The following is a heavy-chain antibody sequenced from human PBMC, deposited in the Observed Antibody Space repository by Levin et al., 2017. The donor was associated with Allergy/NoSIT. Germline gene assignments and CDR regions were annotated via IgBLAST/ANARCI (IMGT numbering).Heavy chain of an antibody. CDR1: GGSISSYY. D-gene: IGHD4-17*01. Sequence: PSETLSLTCTVSGGSISSYYWSWIRQPPGKGLEWIGYIYYSGSTNYNPSLKSRVTISVDTSKNQFSLKLSSVTAADTAVYYCARHDYGDYVRWDYWGQGTLVTVSS. CDR3: ARHDYGDYVRWDY. J-gene: IGHJ4*02. V-gene: IGHV4-59*08. CDR2: IYYSGST.